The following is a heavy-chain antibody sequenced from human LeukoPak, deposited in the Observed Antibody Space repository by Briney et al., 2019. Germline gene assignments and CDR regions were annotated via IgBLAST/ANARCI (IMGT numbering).Heavy chain of an antibody. Sequence: GRSLRLSCAASGFTFSSYGMHWVRQAPGKGLEWVANIKEDGSEQYYVDSVKGRFTISRDNAKNSLYLQMSSLRAEDTAVYYCARGWGPFFWGQGTLVTVSS. J-gene: IGHJ4*02. CDR3: ARGWGPFF. CDR1: GFTFSSYG. CDR2: IKEDGSEQ. D-gene: IGHD7-27*01. V-gene: IGHV3-7*05.